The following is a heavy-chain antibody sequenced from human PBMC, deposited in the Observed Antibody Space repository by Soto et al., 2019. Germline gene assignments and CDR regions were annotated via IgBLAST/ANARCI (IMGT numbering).Heavy chain of an antibody. V-gene: IGHV1-46*01. CDR2: INPSGGST. CDR3: ARAKVGATTGYYYYGMDV. D-gene: IGHD1-26*01. CDR1: GYTFTSYY. J-gene: IGHJ6*02. Sequence: ASVKVSCKASGYTFTSYYMHWVRQAPGQGLEWMGIINPSGGSTSYAQKFQGRVTMTRDTSTSTVYMELSSLRSEDTAVHYCARAKVGATTGYYYYGMDVWGQGTTVTVSS.